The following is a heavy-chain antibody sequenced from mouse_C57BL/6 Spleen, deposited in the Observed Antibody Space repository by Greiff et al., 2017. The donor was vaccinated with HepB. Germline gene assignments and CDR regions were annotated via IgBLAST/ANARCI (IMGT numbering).Heavy chain of an antibody. Sequence: VQLQQSGPELVKPGASVKISCKASGYAFSSSWMNWVKQRPGKGLEWIGRIYPGDGDTNYNGKFKGKATLTADKSSSTAYMQLSSLTSEDSAVYFGAREGGSSPAWFAYWGQGTLVTVSA. D-gene: IGHD1-1*01. J-gene: IGHJ3*01. CDR2: IYPGDGDT. CDR1: GYAFSSSW. CDR3: AREGGSSPAWFAY. V-gene: IGHV1-82*01.